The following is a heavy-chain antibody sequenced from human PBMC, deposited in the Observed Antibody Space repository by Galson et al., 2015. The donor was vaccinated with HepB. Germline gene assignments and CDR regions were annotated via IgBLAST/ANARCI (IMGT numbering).Heavy chain of an antibody. D-gene: IGHD3-9*01. J-gene: IGHJ3*02. V-gene: IGHV5-10-1*01. CDR1: GYSFTSYW. CDR2: IDPSDSYT. CDR3: ARQSIKYYDILTGSDAFDI. Sequence: QSGAEVKKPGESLRISCKGSGYSFTSYWISWVRQMPGKGLEWMGRIDPSDSYTNYSPSFQGHVTISADKSISTAYLQWSSLKASDTAMYYCARQSIKYYDILTGSDAFDIWGQGTMVTVSS.